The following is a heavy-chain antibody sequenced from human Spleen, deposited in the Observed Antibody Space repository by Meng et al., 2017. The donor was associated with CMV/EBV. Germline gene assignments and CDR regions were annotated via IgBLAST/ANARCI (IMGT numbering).Heavy chain of an antibody. Sequence: ASVKVSCKASGYNFTGYYMHWVRQAPGQGLEWMGWISAYNGDTNYAQQLQGRVTMTTDTPTSTAYMELRSLRSDDTAVYYCARDGSIAAAGTSHYWGQGTLVTVSS. J-gene: IGHJ4*02. CDR3: ARDGSIAAAGTSHY. V-gene: IGHV1-18*04. CDR1: GYNFTGYY. D-gene: IGHD6-13*01. CDR2: ISAYNGDT.